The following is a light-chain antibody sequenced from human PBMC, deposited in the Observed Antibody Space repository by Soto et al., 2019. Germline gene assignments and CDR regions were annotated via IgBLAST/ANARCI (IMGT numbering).Light chain of an antibody. V-gene: IGLV2-11*01. CDR2: DVY. Sequence: QSFLTQPRPVSGSPGRSESIACAGTRCDVGGYVYVSWYRQDPGKAPHCIVYDVYNRPSGVPDRFSGSKSGNTASLTVSGLQPEDEADYYCCAYAGNSFVFGSGTKVTAL. CDR3: CAYAGNSFV. J-gene: IGLJ1*01. CDR1: RCDVGGYVY.